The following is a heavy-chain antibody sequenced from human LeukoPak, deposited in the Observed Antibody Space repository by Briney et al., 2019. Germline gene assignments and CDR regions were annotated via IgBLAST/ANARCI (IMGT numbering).Heavy chain of an antibody. Sequence: PSETLSLTCTVSGGSISSYYWSWIRQPPGKVLEWIGYIYYSGGTNYNPSLKSRVTISVDTSKNRFSLKLSSVTAADTAVYYCARGATTGSGIFFDPWGQGTLVTVSS. CDR3: ARGATTGSGIFFDP. CDR2: IYYSGGT. J-gene: IGHJ5*02. D-gene: IGHD3-10*01. CDR1: GGSISSYY. V-gene: IGHV4-59*01.